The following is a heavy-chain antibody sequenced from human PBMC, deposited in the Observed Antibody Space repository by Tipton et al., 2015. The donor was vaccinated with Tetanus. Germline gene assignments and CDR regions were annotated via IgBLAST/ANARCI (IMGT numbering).Heavy chain of an antibody. CDR2: IYYSGST. Sequence: GLVKPSETLSLTCAVHGGSLSRYYWSWIRQSPGKGLEWIGYIYYSGSTYYNPSLKSRVTISVDTSKNQFSLKLSSVTAADTAVYYCARDRGVSRGVDYWGQGILVTVTA. CDR3: ARDRGVSRGVDY. D-gene: IGHD5-24*01. J-gene: IGHJ4*02. V-gene: IGHV4-59*06. CDR1: GGSLSRYY.